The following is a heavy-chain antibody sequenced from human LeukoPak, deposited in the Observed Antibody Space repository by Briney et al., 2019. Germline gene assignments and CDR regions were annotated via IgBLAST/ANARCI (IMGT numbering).Heavy chain of an antibody. D-gene: IGHD6-19*01. CDR2: INSDGSST. Sequence: GGSLRLSCAASGFTFGSYWMHWVRQAPGKGLVWVSRINSDGSSTSYADSVKGRFTISRDNAKNTLYLQMNSLRAEDTAVYYCAREYSSDDAFDIWGQGTMVTVPS. J-gene: IGHJ3*02. V-gene: IGHV3-74*01. CDR1: GFTFGSYW. CDR3: AREYSSDDAFDI.